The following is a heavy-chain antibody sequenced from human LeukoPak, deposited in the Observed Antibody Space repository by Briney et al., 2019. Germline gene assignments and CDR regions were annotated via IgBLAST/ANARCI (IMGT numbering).Heavy chain of an antibody. Sequence: GGSLRLSCAASGFTLSDYYMNWIRQAPGKGLEWISHIVGRGSTISYADSVKGRFTISRDNAKNSLYLQVNSLRAEDTAVYYCAREGYDILTGYYGMDVWGQGTTVTVSS. J-gene: IGHJ6*02. D-gene: IGHD3-9*01. CDR1: GFTLSDYY. CDR2: IVGRGSTI. V-gene: IGHV3-11*01. CDR3: AREGYDILTGYYGMDV.